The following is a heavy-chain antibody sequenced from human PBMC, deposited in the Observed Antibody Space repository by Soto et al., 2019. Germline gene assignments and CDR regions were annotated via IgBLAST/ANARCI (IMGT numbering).Heavy chain of an antibody. CDR2: ISSSSSTI. CDR1: GFTFSSYS. V-gene: IGHV3-48*02. D-gene: IGHD3-3*01. CDR3: ARDPVGGEYYDFWSDTLGGMDV. J-gene: IGHJ6*02. Sequence: EVQLVESGGGLVQPGGSLRLSCAASGFTFSSYSMNWVRQAPGKGLEWVSYISSSSSTIYYADSVKGRFTISRDNAKNSLYLQMNSVRDEVTGVYYCARDPVGGEYYDFWSDTLGGMDVWGQGTTVTVSS.